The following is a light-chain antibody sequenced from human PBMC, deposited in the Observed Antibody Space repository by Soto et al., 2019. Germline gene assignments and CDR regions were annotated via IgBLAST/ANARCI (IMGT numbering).Light chain of an antibody. Sequence: DIQMTQSPSSVSASVGDRVTITCRASQSISDNVNWYQFQPGKAPKLLIYAASSLQTGVPSRFSGSGSGTDFALIISSLQPEDSATYYCQQSYGTPYTFGLGTKVEIK. CDR3: QQSYGTPYT. CDR2: AAS. CDR1: QSISDN. V-gene: IGKV1-39*01. J-gene: IGKJ2*01.